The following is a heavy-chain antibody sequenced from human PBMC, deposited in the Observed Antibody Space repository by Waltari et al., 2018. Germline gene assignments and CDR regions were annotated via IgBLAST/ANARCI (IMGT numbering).Heavy chain of an antibody. J-gene: IGHJ4*02. CDR1: GFTFSTYA. D-gene: IGHD2-21*02. CDR2: ISNSGTT. V-gene: IGHV3-23*01. CDR3: AKEGGRILTAFYRHC. Sequence: EVQLLESGGGFIQPGGSLRLSCAASGFTFSTYAMSWVRQAPGKGLEWVSLISNSGTTYYADSVKGRFTISRDNSKNTLFLQMNSLRAEDTAVYYCAKEGGRILTAFYRHCWGQGTLVTVSS.